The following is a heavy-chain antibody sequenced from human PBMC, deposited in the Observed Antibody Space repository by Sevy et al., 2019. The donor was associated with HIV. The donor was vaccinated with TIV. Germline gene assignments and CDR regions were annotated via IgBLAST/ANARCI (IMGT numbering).Heavy chain of an antibody. CDR1: GFTFSSYS. CDR2: ISSSSSYI. V-gene: IGHV3-21*01. Sequence: GGSLRLSCAASGFTFSSYSMNWVRQAPGKGLEWVSSISSSSSYIYYADSVKGRFTISGDNAKNSLYLQMNSLRAEDTAVYYCARVRESDSSGFYAFDIWGQGTMVTVSS. D-gene: IGHD3-22*01. J-gene: IGHJ3*02. CDR3: ARVRESDSSGFYAFDI.